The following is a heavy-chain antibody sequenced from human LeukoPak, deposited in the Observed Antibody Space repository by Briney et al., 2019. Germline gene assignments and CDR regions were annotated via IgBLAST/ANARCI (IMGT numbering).Heavy chain of an antibody. Sequence: PSETLSLTCAVSGGSFSGYYWSWIRQPPGKGLEWIGEINHSGSTNYKPSLKSRVTISVDTSKNQFSLKLSSVTAADTAVYYCARGNSGYDDVNDYWGQGTLVTVSS. CDR3: ARGNSGYDDVNDY. CDR2: INHSGST. V-gene: IGHV4-34*01. D-gene: IGHD5-12*01. J-gene: IGHJ4*02. CDR1: GGSFSGYY.